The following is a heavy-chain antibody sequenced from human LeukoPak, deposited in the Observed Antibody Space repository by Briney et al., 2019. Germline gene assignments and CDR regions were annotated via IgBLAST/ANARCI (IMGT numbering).Heavy chain of an antibody. CDR3: AKRGRYSSSSPGGWFDP. V-gene: IGHV3-30*02. J-gene: IGHJ5*02. CDR1: GFTFSSYG. Sequence: PGGFLRLSCAASGFTFSSYGMHWVRQAPGKGLEWVAFIRYDGSNKYYADSVKGRFTISRDNSKNTLYLQMNSLRAEDTAVYYCAKRGRYSSSSPGGWFDPWGQGTLVTVSS. CDR2: IRYDGSNK. D-gene: IGHD6-6*01.